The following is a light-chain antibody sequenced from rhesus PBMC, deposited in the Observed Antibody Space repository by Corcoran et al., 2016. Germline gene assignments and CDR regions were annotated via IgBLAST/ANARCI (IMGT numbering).Light chain of an antibody. CDR3: QQSTNLWT. J-gene: IGKJ1*01. CDR1: QSVGNY. CDR2: GAS. Sequence: ETMVTQSPATLSLSPGERATLSCRASQSVGNYLAWYQQKPGLAPRLLIYGASTRATGIPDSFSGSGSGSDFTITINRLEPEGVGVYYCQQSTNLWTFGQGTRVEI. V-gene: IGKV3-24*04.